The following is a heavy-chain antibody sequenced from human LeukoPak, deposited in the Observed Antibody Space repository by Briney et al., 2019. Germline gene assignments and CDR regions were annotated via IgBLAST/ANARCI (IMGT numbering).Heavy chain of an antibody. CDR1: GGSISSSSYY. Sequence: SETLSLTCTVSGGSISSSSYYWGWIRQPPGKGLEWIGSIYYSGSTYYNPSLKSRVTISVDTSKNQFSLKLSSVTAADTAVYYCARDLPIKQWPVRSAFDIWGQGTMVTVSS. CDR3: ARDLPIKQWPVRSAFDI. D-gene: IGHD6-19*01. CDR2: IYYSGST. J-gene: IGHJ3*02. V-gene: IGHV4-39*07.